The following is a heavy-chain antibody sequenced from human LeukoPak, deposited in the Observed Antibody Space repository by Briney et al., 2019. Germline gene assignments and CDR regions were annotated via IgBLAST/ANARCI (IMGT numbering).Heavy chain of an antibody. D-gene: IGHD1-26*01. CDR3: ARDRGVGGSYRYYYYMDV. J-gene: IGHJ6*03. V-gene: IGHV3-23*01. Sequence: GGSLRLSCAASGFTFSSYAMSWVRQAPGKGLEWVSAISGSGGSTYYADSVKGRFTISRDNSKNTLYLQMNSLRAEDTAVYYCARDRGVGGSYRYYYYMDVWGKGTTVTVSS. CDR1: GFTFSSYA. CDR2: ISGSGGST.